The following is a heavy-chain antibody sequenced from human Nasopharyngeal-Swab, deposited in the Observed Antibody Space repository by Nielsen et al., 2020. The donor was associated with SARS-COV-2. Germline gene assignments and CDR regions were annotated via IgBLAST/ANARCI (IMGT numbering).Heavy chain of an antibody. J-gene: IGHJ4*02. CDR1: GFTFSNAW. CDR3: TARRLWFGELLMSDY. CDR2: IKSKTDGGTT. D-gene: IGHD3-10*01. Sequence: GASLKISCAASGFTFSNAWMSWVRQAPGKGLERVGRIKSKTDGGTTDYAPPVKGRFTISRDDSKNTLYLQMNSLKTEDTTVYYCTARRLWFGELLMSDYWGQGTLVTVSS. V-gene: IGHV3-15*01.